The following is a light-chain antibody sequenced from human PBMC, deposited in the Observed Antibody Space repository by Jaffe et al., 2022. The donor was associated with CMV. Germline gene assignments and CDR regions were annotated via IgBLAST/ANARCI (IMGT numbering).Light chain of an antibody. Sequence: EIVLRQSPGTLSLSPGDRATLSCRASQSVTNYLAWYQQKPGQAPRLLIYDASSRATGIPGRFSGRGSGTDFTLTISSLEPEDFAVYYCQQYDTSPRTFGQGTKVEVK. J-gene: IGKJ1*01. CDR3: QQYDTSPRT. V-gene: IGKV3-20*01. CDR2: DAS. CDR1: QSVTNY.